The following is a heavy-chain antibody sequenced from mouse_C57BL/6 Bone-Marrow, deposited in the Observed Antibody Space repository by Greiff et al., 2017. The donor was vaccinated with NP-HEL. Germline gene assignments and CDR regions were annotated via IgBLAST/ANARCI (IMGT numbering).Heavy chain of an antibody. Sequence: QVQLQQSGAELVRPGTSVKMSCKASGYTFTNYWIGWAKQRPGHGLEWIGDIYPGGGYTNYNEKFKGKATLTADKSSSTAYMQFSSLTSEDSAIYYCARSKGFITTVVDDSYAMDYWGQGTSVTVSS. V-gene: IGHV1-63*01. D-gene: IGHD1-1*01. CDR3: ARSKGFITTVVDDSYAMDY. CDR1: GYTFTNYW. CDR2: IYPGGGYT. J-gene: IGHJ4*01.